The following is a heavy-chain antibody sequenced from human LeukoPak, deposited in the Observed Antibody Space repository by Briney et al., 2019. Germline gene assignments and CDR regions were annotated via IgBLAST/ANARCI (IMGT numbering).Heavy chain of an antibody. J-gene: IGHJ5*02. Sequence: SETLSLTCTVSGGPISSYYWSWIRQPPGMGLDWIGYIYYSGSTNYNPSLKSRVTISVDMSKNQFSLKLTSVTAADTAVYYCARVRFGYGGFDPWGQGTLVTVSS. V-gene: IGHV4-59*01. CDR1: GGPISSYY. CDR2: IYYSGST. CDR3: ARVRFGYGGFDP. D-gene: IGHD3-16*01.